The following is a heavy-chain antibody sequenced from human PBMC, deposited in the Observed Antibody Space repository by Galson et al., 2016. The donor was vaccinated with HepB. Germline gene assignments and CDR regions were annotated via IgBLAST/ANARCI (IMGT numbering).Heavy chain of an antibody. CDR2: IDPSDTYT. V-gene: IGHV5-10-1*01. D-gene: IGHD1-26*01. CDR3: ARPVYSGSYVVFDI. J-gene: IGHJ3*02. CDR1: GYSFTSYW. Sequence: QSGAEVKKPGESLRISCKGSGYSFTSYWISWVRQMPGKGLEWVGRIDPSDTYTNYSPSSQGHVSISADMSISTAYLQWSSLKASDTAMYYCARPVYSGSYVVFDIWGQGTMVTGAS.